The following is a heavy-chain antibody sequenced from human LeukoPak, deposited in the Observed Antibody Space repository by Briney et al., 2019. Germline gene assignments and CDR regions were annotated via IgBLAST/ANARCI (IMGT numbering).Heavy chain of an antibody. CDR3: ARDRYYYDSSGYKYMDV. J-gene: IGHJ6*03. CDR1: GGSISSYY. Sequence: SETLSLTCTVSGGSISSYYWSWIRQPPGKGLEWIGYIFYSGSTNYNPSLKSRVTMSVDTSKNQFSLKLNSVTAADTAVYYCARDRYYYDSSGYKYMDVWGKGTTVTVSS. CDR2: IFYSGST. V-gene: IGHV4-59*12. D-gene: IGHD3-22*01.